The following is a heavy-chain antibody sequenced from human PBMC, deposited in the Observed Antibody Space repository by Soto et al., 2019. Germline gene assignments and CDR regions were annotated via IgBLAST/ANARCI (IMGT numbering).Heavy chain of an antibody. CDR1: GFTFSSYA. V-gene: IGHV3-23*01. D-gene: IGHD5-18*01. Sequence: EVQLLESGGGLVQPGGSLRLSCAASGFTFSSYAMSWVRQAPGKGLEWVSAISGSGGNTYYADSVKGRFTISRDNSKNPLYQQMNSLRAEDRAVYYCAKEKLWLLLGGGADYWGQGTLVTVSS. J-gene: IGHJ4*02. CDR3: AKEKLWLLLGGGADY. CDR2: ISGSGGNT.